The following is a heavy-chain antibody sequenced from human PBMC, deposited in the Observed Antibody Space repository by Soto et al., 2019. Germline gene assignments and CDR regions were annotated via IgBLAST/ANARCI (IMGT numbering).Heavy chain of an antibody. D-gene: IGHD1-1*01. Sequence: QVQLVESGGGVVQPGRSLRLSCAASGFMFSNHGMHWVRQAPGKGLEWVVVIWSDGNNRYYADSVKGRFTIPRDNSKNTKYLQMNSLRAGDAAVYYCVGGYNWNDEASDYWGEGTLVTVSS. J-gene: IGHJ4*02. CDR2: IWSDGNNR. CDR3: VGGYNWNDEASDY. V-gene: IGHV3-33*01. CDR1: GFMFSNHG.